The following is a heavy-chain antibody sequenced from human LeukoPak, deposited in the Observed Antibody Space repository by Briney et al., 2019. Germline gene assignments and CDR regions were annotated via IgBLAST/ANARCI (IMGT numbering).Heavy chain of an antibody. J-gene: IGHJ4*02. CDR2: ISSSSSYI. Sequence: GGSLRLSCAASGFTFSSYSMNWVRQAPGKGLELVSSISSSSSYIYYADSVKGRFTISRDNAKNSLYLQMNRLRAEDTAVYYCAREGHPPGVDYWGQGTLVTVSS. CDR1: GFTFSSYS. CDR3: AREGHPPGVDY. V-gene: IGHV3-21*01.